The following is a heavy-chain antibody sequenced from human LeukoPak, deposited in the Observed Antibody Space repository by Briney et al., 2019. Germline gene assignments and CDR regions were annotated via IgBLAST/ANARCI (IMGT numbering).Heavy chain of an antibody. CDR3: TRDLAQNIAAAEY. V-gene: IGHV3-49*03. CDR2: IRTETYGGTT. Sequence: GGSLRLSCTASGFTFNNYAMSWFRQAPGKGLEWVGFIRTETYGGTTEYAASMKGRVAISRDDSKSIAYLQMNSLKTEDTAVYYCTRDLAQNIAAAEYWGQGTQVTVSS. CDR1: GFTFNNYA. D-gene: IGHD6-13*01. J-gene: IGHJ4*02.